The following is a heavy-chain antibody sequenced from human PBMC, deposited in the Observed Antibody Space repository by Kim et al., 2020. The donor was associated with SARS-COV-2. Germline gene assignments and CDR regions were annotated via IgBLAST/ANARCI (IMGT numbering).Heavy chain of an antibody. J-gene: IGHJ6*02. CDR3: ARDQIGVPTGKPRHGMDV. V-gene: IGHV3-11*06. Sequence: KRRFTISRDNAKTSLYLQMNSLRAEDTAVYYCARDQIGVPTGKPRHGMDVWGQGTTVTVSS.